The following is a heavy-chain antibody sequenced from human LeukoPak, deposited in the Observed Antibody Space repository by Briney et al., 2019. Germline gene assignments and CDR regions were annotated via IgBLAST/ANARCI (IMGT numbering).Heavy chain of an antibody. D-gene: IGHD1-26*01. CDR2: IYTSGST. Sequence: GSLRLSCAASGFTFSSYSMNWIRQPAGKGLEWIGRIYTSGSTNYNPSLKSRVTMSVDTSKKQFSLKLSSVTAADTAVYYCARVRGSSGSYEYYHYMDVWGKGTTVTISS. V-gene: IGHV4-4*07. CDR1: GFTFSSYS. J-gene: IGHJ6*03. CDR3: ARVRGSSGSYEYYHYMDV.